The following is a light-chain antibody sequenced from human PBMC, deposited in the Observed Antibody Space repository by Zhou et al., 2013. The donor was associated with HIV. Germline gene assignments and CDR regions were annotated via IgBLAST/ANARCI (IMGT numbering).Light chain of an antibody. Sequence: EIVLTQSPATLSLSPGESATLSCRASESVSNFLGWYQQKPGQAPRLLIYDASNRATDIPARFSGSGSGTDFTLTISSLEPEDFAVYYCQQRSTWPLITFGQGTRLEIK. CDR1: ESVSNF. V-gene: IGKV3-11*01. CDR2: DAS. CDR3: QQRSTWPLIT. J-gene: IGKJ5*01.